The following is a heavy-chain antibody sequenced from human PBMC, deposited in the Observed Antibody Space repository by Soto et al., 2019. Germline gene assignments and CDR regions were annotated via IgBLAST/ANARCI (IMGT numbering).Heavy chain of an antibody. CDR3: TRAPPYSGSFPRRYFFDY. V-gene: IGHV1-3*01. Sequence: QVQFVQSGAEVKKPGASVELSCQASGYTFSTYAIVWVRQAPGQRPEWLGWINGGNGETKYSQKFQGRVTITRDTSASAAFMELSSLRSEDTALYYCTRAPPYSGSFPRRYFFDYWGQGTLVTVSS. CDR2: INGGNGET. CDR1: GYTFSTYA. J-gene: IGHJ4*02. D-gene: IGHD1-26*01.